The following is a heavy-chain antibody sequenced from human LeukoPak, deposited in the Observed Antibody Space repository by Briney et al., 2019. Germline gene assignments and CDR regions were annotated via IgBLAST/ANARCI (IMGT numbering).Heavy chain of an antibody. V-gene: IGHV3-7*01. D-gene: IGHD6-19*01. CDR1: GFTFSSYW. Sequence: GGSLRLSCAASGFTFSSYWMSWVRQAPGKGLEWVANIKQDGSEKYYVDSVKGRFTISRDNAKNSLYLQMNSLRAEDTAVYYCASHNSGWYSWFDPWGQGTLVTVSS. J-gene: IGHJ5*02. CDR2: IKQDGSEK. CDR3: ASHNSGWYSWFDP.